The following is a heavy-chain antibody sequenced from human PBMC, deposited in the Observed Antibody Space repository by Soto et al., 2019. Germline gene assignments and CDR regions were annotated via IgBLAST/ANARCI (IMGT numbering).Heavy chain of an antibody. Sequence: SVKVSCKTSGFIFTSSAVQWVRQARGQRLEWMGRIVVGSGNTDFAQKFHKRVTITRDTSTSTVYMELRSLRFEDTAVYYCARVVESCSSTSCLLLNCYYYYYMDVWGKGTTVTVSS. D-gene: IGHD2-2*01. CDR3: ARVVESCSSTSCLLLNCYYYYYMDV. J-gene: IGHJ6*03. CDR2: IVVGSGNT. V-gene: IGHV1-58*01. CDR1: GFIFTSSA.